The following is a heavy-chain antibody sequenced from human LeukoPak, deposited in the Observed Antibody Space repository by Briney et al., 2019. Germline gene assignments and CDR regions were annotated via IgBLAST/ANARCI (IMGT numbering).Heavy chain of an antibody. CDR3: AREVTAISHDAFDI. V-gene: IGHV3-21*01. CDR2: ISSSSSYI. J-gene: IGHJ3*02. CDR1: GFTFSSYS. D-gene: IGHD2-21*02. Sequence: GGSLRPSCAASGFTFSSYSMNWVRQAPGKGLEWVSSISSSSSYIYYADSVKGRFTISRDNAKNSLYLQMNSLRAEDTAVYYCAREVTAISHDAFDIWGQGTMVTVSS.